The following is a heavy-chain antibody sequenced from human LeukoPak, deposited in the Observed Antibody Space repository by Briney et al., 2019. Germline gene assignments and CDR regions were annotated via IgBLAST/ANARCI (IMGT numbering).Heavy chain of an antibody. CDR3: AREVGATSVDY. CDR1: GGSINNGGYY. V-gene: IGHV4-31*03. CDR2: IYYSGSS. D-gene: IGHD1-26*01. Sequence: PSQTLSLTCTVSGGSINNGGYYWSWIRQHPGKGLEWIGYIYYSGSSYYNPSLRSRVTISVDTSKNHFSLKLSSVTAADTAVYYCAREVGATSVDYWGQGTPVTVSS. J-gene: IGHJ4*02.